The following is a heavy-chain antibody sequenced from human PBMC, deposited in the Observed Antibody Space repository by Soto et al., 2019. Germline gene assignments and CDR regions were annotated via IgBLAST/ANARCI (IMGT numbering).Heavy chain of an antibody. CDR1: GYTFTTYG. Sequence: QVHLVQSGAEVKKPGASVKVSCKGSGYTFTTYGITWVRQAPGQGLEWMGWISAHNGNTNYAQKLQGRVTVTRDTSPGTAYMELRSLRTGDPAVVYRARGRYGEQWGQGALVTVSS. CDR2: ISAHNGNT. V-gene: IGHV1-18*01. J-gene: IGHJ4*02. D-gene: IGHD3-10*01. CDR3: ARGRYGEQ.